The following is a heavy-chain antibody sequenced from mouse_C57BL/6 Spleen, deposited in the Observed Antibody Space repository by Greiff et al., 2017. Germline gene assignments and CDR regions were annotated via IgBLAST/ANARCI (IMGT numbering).Heavy chain of an antibody. CDR3: ARAATVVGDDY. CDR1: GYTFTSYW. CDR2: IHPNSGST. D-gene: IGHD1-1*01. V-gene: IGHV1-64*01. Sequence: QVQLKQPGAELVKPGASVKLSCKASGYTFTSYWMHWVKQRPGQGLEWIGMIHPNSGSTNYNEKFKSKATLTVDKSSSTAYMQLSSLTSEDSAVYYCARAATVVGDDYWGQGTTLTVSS. J-gene: IGHJ2*01.